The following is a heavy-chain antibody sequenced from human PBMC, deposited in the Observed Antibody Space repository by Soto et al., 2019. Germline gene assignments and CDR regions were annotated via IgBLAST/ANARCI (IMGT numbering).Heavy chain of an antibody. CDR3: ARDNRKDYGSGSLFVFWFDP. D-gene: IGHD3-10*01. CDR1: GGSISSYY. Sequence: XATLSLTCTVSGGSISSYYWSGIRQPAGKGLEWIGRIYTSGSTNYNPSLKSRVTMSVDTSKNQFSLKLSSVTAADTAVYYCARDNRKDYGSGSLFVFWFDPWGQGTLVTVSS. CDR2: IYTSGST. J-gene: IGHJ5*02. V-gene: IGHV4-4*07.